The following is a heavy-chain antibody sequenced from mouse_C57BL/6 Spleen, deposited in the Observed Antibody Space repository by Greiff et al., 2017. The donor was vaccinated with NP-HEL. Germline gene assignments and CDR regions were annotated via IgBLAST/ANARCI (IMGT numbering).Heavy chain of an antibody. CDR1: GYTFTSYW. Sequence: QVTLKVSGAELAKPGASVKLSCKASGYTFTSYWMHWVKQRPGQGLEWIGYINPSSGYTTYNQKFKDKATLTADKSSSTAYMQLSSLTYEDSAVYYCARGNWDRGDYYAMDYWGQGTSVTVSS. V-gene: IGHV1-7*01. CDR3: ARGNWDRGDYYAMDY. CDR2: INPSSGYT. D-gene: IGHD4-1*01. J-gene: IGHJ4*01.